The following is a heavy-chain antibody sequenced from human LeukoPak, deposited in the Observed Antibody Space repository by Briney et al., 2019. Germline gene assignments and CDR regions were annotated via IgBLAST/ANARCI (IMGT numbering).Heavy chain of an antibody. CDR1: GFTVSSYW. Sequence: GGSLRVSCAASGFTVSSYWMSWVRQAPGKGLEWVANIKQDGSENYYVDSVKGRFTISRDNAKNSLYLQMNSLRVEDTAVYYCARPNYDFWSGRGSFDYWGQGTLVTVSS. D-gene: IGHD3-3*01. J-gene: IGHJ4*02. V-gene: IGHV3-7*01. CDR2: IKQDGSEN. CDR3: ARPNYDFWSGRGSFDY.